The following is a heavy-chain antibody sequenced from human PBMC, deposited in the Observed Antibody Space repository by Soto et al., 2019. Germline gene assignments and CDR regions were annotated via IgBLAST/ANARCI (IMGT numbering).Heavy chain of an antibody. CDR3: ASRVVLGWSDWFDP. V-gene: IGHV4-30-4*01. J-gene: IGHJ5*02. Sequence: SETLSLTCTVSGGSISSGDYYWSWIRQPPGKGLEWIGYIYYSGSSYHNPSLKSRVTISVDTSKNQFSLKLSSVTAADTAVYYCASRVVLGWSDWFDPWGQGTLVTVSS. D-gene: IGHD2-21*01. CDR2: IYYSGSS. CDR1: GGSISSGDYY.